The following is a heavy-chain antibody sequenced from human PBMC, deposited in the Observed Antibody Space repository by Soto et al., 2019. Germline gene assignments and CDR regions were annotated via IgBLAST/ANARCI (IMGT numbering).Heavy chain of an antibody. J-gene: IGHJ5*02. CDR2: ISYNGNDK. CDR3: VRVEGIAVTT. D-gene: IGHD6-19*01. CDR1: GFSFRDYD. V-gene: IGHV3-30*03. Sequence: QVQLVESGGGVVQPGRSLRLSCVVSGFSFRDYDMNWVRRVPGKGLEWVAVISYNGNDKYYADSVKGRFTLSRDTSKNTLYLQMNSLRTEDTAVYYCVRVEGIAVTTWGQGTLVTVSS.